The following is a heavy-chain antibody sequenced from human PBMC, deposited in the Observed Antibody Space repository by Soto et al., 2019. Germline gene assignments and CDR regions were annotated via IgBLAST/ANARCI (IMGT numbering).Heavy chain of an antibody. V-gene: IGHV3-21*01. D-gene: IGHD6-13*01. J-gene: IGHJ6*02. CDR2: ISSSSSYI. Sequence: GGSLRLSCAASGFTFSSYSMNWVRQAPGKGLEWVSSISSSSSYIYYADSVKGRFTISRDNAKNSLYLQMNSLRAEDTAVYYCAREGAAAGTDYYYGMDVWGQGTTVTVSS. CDR3: AREGAAAGTDYYYGMDV. CDR1: GFTFSSYS.